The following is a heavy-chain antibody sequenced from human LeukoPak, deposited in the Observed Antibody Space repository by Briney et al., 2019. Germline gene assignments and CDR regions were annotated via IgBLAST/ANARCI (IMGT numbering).Heavy chain of an antibody. CDR1: GFTFSSYA. Sequence: GGSLRLSCAASGFTFSSYAMSWVRQAPGKGLEWVSAISGSGGSTYYADSVKGRFTISRDNSKSTLYLQMNSLRAEDTAVYYCARDSSGPTGRDAFDIWGQGTMVTVSS. J-gene: IGHJ3*02. CDR2: ISGSGGST. D-gene: IGHD6-19*01. CDR3: ARDSSGPTGRDAFDI. V-gene: IGHV3-23*01.